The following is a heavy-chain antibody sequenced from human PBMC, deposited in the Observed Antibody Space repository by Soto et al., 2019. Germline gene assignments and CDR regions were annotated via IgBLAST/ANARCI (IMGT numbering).Heavy chain of an antibody. CDR2: ISYDGSNK. CDR3: AKDVIEAAVGHNWFDP. D-gene: IGHD6-13*01. J-gene: IGHJ5*02. Sequence: GGSLRLSCAASGFTFSSYGMHWVRQAPGKGLEWVAVISYDGSNKYYADSVKGRFTISRDNSKNTLYLQMNSLRAEDTAVYYCAKDVIEAAVGHNWFDPWGQGTLVTVSS. CDR1: GFTFSSYG. V-gene: IGHV3-30*18.